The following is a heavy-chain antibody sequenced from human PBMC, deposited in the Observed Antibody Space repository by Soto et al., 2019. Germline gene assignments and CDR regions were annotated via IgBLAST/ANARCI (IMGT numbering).Heavy chain of an antibody. CDR1: GYTLSSYA. J-gene: IGHJ4*02. D-gene: IGHD7-27*01. V-gene: IGHV1-3*01. Sequence: SVKVSCKASGYTLSSYAMHWVRQAPGQRLEWMGWINAGYGNTKSSQKFQDRVTISRDTSASTAYMELTSLRSEDTAVYYCARDTGDGTFDFWGQGTLVTVSS. CDR2: INAGYGNT. CDR3: ARDTGDGTFDF.